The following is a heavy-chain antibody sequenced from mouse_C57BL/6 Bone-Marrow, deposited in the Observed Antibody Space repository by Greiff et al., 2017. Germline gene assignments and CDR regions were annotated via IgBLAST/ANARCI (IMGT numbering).Heavy chain of an antibody. V-gene: IGHV5-17*01. CDR2: ISSGSSTI. CDR3: ARRRWFDY. Sequence: EVQLVESGGGLVKPGGSLKLSCAASGFTFSDYGMHWGRKAPEKGLEWVAYISSGSSTIYYADTVKVRFTISRDNANNTLFLQMSSLSSEDTAMYYCARRRWFDYWAPGPTLSLSS. D-gene: IGHD1-1*02. J-gene: IGHJ2*01. CDR1: GFTFSDYG.